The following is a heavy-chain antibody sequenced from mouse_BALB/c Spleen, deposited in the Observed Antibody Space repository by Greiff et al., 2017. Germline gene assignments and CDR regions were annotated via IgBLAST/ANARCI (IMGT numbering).Heavy chain of an antibody. CDR2: ISSGGSYT. CDR3: ARITTVVPFDY. V-gene: IGHV5-6*01. Sequence: EVMLVESGGDLEKPGGSLKLSCAASGFTFSSYGMSWVRQTPDKRLEWVATISSGGSYTYYPDSVKGRFTISRDNAKNTLYLQMSSLKSEDTAMYYCARITTVVPFDYWGQGTTLTVSS. J-gene: IGHJ2*01. CDR1: GFTFSSYG. D-gene: IGHD1-1*01.